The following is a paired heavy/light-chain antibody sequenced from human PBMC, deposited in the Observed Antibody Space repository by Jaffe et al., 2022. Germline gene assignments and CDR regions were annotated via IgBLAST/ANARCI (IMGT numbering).Heavy chain of an antibody. CDR3: VRHPPPGLRLGEFIPLDY. Sequence: EVQLVQSGAEVKKPGESLKISCKGSGYSFTSYWIGWVRQMPGKGLEWMGIIYPGDSDTRYSPSFQGQVTISADKSISTAYLQWSSLKASDTAMYYCVRHPPPGLRLGEFIPLDYWGQGTLVTVSS. CDR2: IYPGDSDT. V-gene: IGHV5-51*01. J-gene: IGHJ4*02. CDR1: GYSFTSYW. D-gene: IGHD3-16*01.
Light chain of an antibody. CDR1: QGISSY. Sequence: AIRMTQSPSSLSASTGDRVTITCRASQGISSYLAWYQQKPGKAPKLLIYAASTLQSGVPSRFSGSGSGTDFTLTISCLQSEDFATYYCQQYYSYPSYTFGQGTKLEIK. V-gene: IGKV1-8*01. CDR2: AAS. J-gene: IGKJ2*01. CDR3: QQYYSYPSYT.